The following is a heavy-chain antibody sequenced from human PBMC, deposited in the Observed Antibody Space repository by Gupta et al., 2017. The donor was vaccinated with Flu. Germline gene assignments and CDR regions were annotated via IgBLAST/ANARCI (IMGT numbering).Heavy chain of an antibody. J-gene: IGHJ6*03. CDR2: ISYDGSDK. Sequence: PGKGLEWVAVISYDGSDKYYADSVKGRFSISRDNSKNTLYLQVNSLRAEDTAVYYCAKQDQPPLMYYYYYMDAWGKGTTVIVSS. D-gene: IGHD2-2*01. CDR3: AKQDQPPLMYYYYYMDA. V-gene: IGHV3-30*18.